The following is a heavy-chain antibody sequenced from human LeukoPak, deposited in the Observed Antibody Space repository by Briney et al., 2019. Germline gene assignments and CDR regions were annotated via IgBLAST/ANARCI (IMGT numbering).Heavy chain of an antibody. D-gene: IGHD6-19*01. CDR3: ASGTIAVAGTDY. Sequence: GGSLRLSCAASGFNQWRYWMIWLREAPGGGREWVANIKQWGSEKFHVDSVSGRFTISRDNAKNSLYLQMNSLRAEDTAVYYCASGTIAVAGTDYWGQGTLVTVPP. V-gene: IGHV3-7*01. CDR2: IKQWGSEK. CDR1: GFNQWRYW. J-gene: IGHJ4*02.